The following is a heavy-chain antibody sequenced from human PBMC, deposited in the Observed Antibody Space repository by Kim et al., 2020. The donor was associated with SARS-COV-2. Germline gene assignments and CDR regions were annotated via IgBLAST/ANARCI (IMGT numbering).Heavy chain of an antibody. Sequence: ASVKVSCKASGYTFTGYYMHWVRQAPGQGLEWMGWINPNSGGTNYAQKFQGRVTMTRDTSISTAYMELSRLRSDDTAVYYCARVNSIGAVAGYNQPSSARYWGQGTLVTVSS. D-gene: IGHD6-19*01. CDR2: INPNSGGT. CDR1: GYTFTGYY. J-gene: IGHJ4*02. V-gene: IGHV1-2*02. CDR3: ARVNSIGAVAGYNQPSSARY.